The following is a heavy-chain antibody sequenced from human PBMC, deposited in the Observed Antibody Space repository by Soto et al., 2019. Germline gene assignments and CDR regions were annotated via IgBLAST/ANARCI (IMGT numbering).Heavy chain of an antibody. CDR2: IFDSGST. J-gene: IGHJ2*01. Sequence: QVQLQESGPGLVKPSETLSLTCTVSGGSISGGVHSWSWIRQPPGKGLEWIGHIFDSGSTYSNPSLKSRLTIPVDTSKNQFSLRLSSVTAADTAVYYCAREIMPLTNDWYFDLWGRGTLVTVSS. V-gene: IGHV4-30-4*01. D-gene: IGHD2-8*01. CDR1: GGSISGGVHS. CDR3: AREIMPLTNDWYFDL.